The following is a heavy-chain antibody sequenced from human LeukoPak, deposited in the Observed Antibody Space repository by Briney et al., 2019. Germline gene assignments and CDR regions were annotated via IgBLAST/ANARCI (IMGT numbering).Heavy chain of an antibody. CDR1: GGTFSSYA. D-gene: IGHD5-18*01. CDR3: ARAGYTAMALIDY. CDR2: INAGNGNT. Sequence: ASVKVSCKASGGTFSSYAMHWVCEAPGQRLERMGWINAGNGNTKYSQKFQGRVTITRDTSASTAYMELSSLRSEDTAVYYCARAGYTAMALIDYWGQGTLVTVSS. J-gene: IGHJ4*02. V-gene: IGHV1-3*01.